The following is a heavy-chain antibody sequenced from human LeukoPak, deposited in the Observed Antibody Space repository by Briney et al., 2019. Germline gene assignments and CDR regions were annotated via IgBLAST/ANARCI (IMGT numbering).Heavy chain of an antibody. V-gene: IGHV4-34*01. CDR1: GGSCDDYY. CDR2: IHPSGIF. D-gene: IGHD3-22*01. J-gene: IGHJ6*03. CDR3: ARLKYYDSTGYSPGYYMDV. Sequence: SETLSLTCAVYGGSCDDYYCSCLRRPPGKGLEWIGEIHPSGIFYYNSSLLSRVTISIDTSKSQFSLRLTSVSAADTAVYYCARLKYYDSTGYSPGYYMDVWGKGITVTVSS.